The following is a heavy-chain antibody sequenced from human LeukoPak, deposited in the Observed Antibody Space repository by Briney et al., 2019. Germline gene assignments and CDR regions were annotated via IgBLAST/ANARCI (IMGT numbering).Heavy chain of an antibody. CDR2: IKQDGSEK. J-gene: IGHJ4*02. Sequence: GGSLRLSCAASGFTFSNYWMSWVRQAPGKGLEWVANIKQDGSEKYYVDSVKGRFTISRDNAKNSLYLQMNSLRAEDTAVYYCARGFDSRFFDKWGQGTLVTVSS. D-gene: IGHD3-22*01. CDR3: ARGFDSRFFDK. CDR1: GFTFSNYW. V-gene: IGHV3-7*01.